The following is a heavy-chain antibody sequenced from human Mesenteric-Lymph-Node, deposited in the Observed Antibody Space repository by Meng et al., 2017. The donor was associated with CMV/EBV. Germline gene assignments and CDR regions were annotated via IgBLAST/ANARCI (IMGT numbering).Heavy chain of an antibody. V-gene: IGHV3-21*01. CDR1: GFTFSSYS. CDR2: ISSSSYI. J-gene: IGHJ4*02. CDR3: ARDQLDPRYCSGGSCYSGDY. D-gene: IGHD2-15*01. Sequence: GGSLRLSCAASGFTFSSYSMNWVRQAPGKGLEWVSSISSSSYIYYADSVKGRFTISRDNAKNSLYLQMNSLRAEDTAVYYCARDQLDPRYCSGGSCYSGDYWGQGTLVTVSS.